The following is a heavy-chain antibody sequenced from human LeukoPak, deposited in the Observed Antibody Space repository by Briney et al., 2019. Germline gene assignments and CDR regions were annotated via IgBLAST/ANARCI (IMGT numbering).Heavy chain of an antibody. V-gene: IGHV3-23*01. CDR1: GFTFSSYA. CDR3: AKVWKYQLLSDAFDI. Sequence: GGSLRLSCAASGFTFSSYAMSWVRQAPGKGLEWVSSISGSGGSTYYADSVKGRFTISRDNSKNTLYLQMNSLRAEDTAVYYCAKVWKYQLLSDAFDIWGQGTMVTVSS. D-gene: IGHD2-2*01. CDR2: ISGSGGST. J-gene: IGHJ3*02.